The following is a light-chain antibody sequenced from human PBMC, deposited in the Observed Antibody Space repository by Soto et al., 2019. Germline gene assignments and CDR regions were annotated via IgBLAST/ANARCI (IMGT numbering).Light chain of an antibody. CDR3: SSYTTSSIPL. J-gene: IGLJ2*01. Sequence: QSALTQPASVSGSPGQSITISCTGTSSDIGGYNYVSWYQQHPGKAPKLMIYDVSHRPSGVSNRFSGSKSGNTASLTISGLQAEDEADYYCSSYTTSSIPLFGGGTKLTVL. CDR2: DVS. CDR1: SSDIGGYNY. V-gene: IGLV2-14*01.